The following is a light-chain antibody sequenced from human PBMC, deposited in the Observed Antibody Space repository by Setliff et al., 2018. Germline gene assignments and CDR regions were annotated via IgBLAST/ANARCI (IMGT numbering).Light chain of an antibody. V-gene: IGLV2-14*03. J-gene: IGLJ1*01. CDR3: NAYTSRSTYV. Sequence: QSVLTQPASVSGSPGQSITISCIGTSSDIGDSYNYVSWYQHYPGKAPKLMIFDVTNRPSGVSNRFSGSKSDNTASLTISGLQAEDEADYYCNAYTSRSTYVFGSGTKVTVL. CDR1: SSDIGDSYNY. CDR2: DVT.